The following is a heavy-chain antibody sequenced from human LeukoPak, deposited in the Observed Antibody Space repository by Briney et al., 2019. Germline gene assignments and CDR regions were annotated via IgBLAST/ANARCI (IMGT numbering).Heavy chain of an antibody. Sequence: PSETLSLTCAVYGGSFSDYSYYWIWIRQPPGKGLEWIGEVNHSGSTNYNPSLKSRVTISLDRSKNQFSLKLTSVTAADTAVYYCAREVCSAGSRYRPDHWGQGTLVTVSS. V-gene: IGHV4-34*01. CDR3: AREVCSAGSRYRPDH. D-gene: IGHD2-15*01. CDR2: VNHSGST. CDR1: GGSFSDYSYY. J-gene: IGHJ4*02.